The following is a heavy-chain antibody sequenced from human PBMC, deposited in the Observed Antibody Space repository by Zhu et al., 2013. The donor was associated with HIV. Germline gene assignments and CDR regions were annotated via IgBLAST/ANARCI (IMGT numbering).Heavy chain of an antibody. CDR2: IVVGSGNA. CDR1: GFTFTSSA. CDR3: AAGDGYNYKL. V-gene: IGHV1-58*01. J-gene: IGHJ4*02. Sequence: QLVQSGPEVKKPGTSVKVSCEASGFTFTSSAVQWVRQARGQRLEWIGWIVVGSGNANYAQKFQERVTITRDMSTSTAYMELSSLRSEDTAVYYCAAGDGYNYKLWGQGTLVTVSS. D-gene: IGHD5-12*01.